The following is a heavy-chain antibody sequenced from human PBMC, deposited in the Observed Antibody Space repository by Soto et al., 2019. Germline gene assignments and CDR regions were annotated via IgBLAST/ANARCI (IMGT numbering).Heavy chain of an antibody. V-gene: IGHV4-31*03. Sequence: PSETLSLTCTVSGGSLTSEGYYWSWIRQLPGKGLEWIGYIYYSGSIFYNPFLKSRASISAHSSKRQFSLKLSSVTAADTAVYYCARSRLWEQHSDSWGQGILVTVSS. CDR3: ARSRLWEQHSDS. J-gene: IGHJ4*02. D-gene: IGHD1-26*01. CDR1: GGSLTSEGYY. CDR2: IYYSGSI.